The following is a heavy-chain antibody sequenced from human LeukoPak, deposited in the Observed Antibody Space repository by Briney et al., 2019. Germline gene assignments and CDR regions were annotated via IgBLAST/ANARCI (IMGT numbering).Heavy chain of an antibody. V-gene: IGHV3-7*01. CDR2: IKQDGSEK. CDR1: GFSSSGFA. CDR3: AREVY. J-gene: IGHJ4*02. Sequence: GSLRLPCVASGFSSSGFAMIWVRQAPGKGLEWVASIKQDGSEKYFVESVKGRFTIYRDNAKNSLYLQMNSLRAEDTAVYYCAREVYWGQGALVTVSS.